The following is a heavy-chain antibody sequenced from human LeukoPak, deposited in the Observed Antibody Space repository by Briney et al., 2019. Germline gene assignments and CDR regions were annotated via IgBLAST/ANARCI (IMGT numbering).Heavy chain of an antibody. D-gene: IGHD3-10*01. CDR2: ISWNSGSI. CDR1: GFTFDDYA. J-gene: IGHJ4*02. V-gene: IGHV3-9*01. CDR3: ARIDCMVRGVTDY. Sequence: GGSLRLSCAASGFTFDDYAMHWVRQAPGKGLEWVSGISWNSGSIGYADSVKGRFTISRDNAKNSLYLQMNSLRAEDTAVYYCARIDCMVRGVTDYWGQGTLVTVSS.